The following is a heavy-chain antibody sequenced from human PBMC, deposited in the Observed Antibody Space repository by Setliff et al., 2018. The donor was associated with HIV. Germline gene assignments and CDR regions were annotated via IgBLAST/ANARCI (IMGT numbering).Heavy chain of an antibody. V-gene: IGHV4-34*01. D-gene: IGHD5-12*01. CDR1: GGSFNGYS. CDR2: INHSGST. Sequence: SETLSLTCAVYGGSFNGYSWTWIRQPPGKGLEWIGGINHSGSTNYNPSLKSRVTISVDTSKSQFSLKLRSVTAADTAVYYCARASPDRVATFFDYWGQGTLVTVSS. CDR3: ARASPDRVATFFDY. J-gene: IGHJ4*02.